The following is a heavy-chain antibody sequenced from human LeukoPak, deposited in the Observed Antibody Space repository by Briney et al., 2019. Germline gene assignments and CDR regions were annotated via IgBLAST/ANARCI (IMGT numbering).Heavy chain of an antibody. CDR2: IWYDGSNK. CDR1: GFTFSSYG. J-gene: IGHJ4*02. CDR3: AIDGAEVACPVRGDY. Sequence: GGSLRLSCAASGFTFSSYGMHWVRQAPGKGPEWVAVIWYDGSNKYYADSVKGRFTISRDNSKNTLYLQMNCLRAEDTAVYYCAIDGAEVACPVRGDYWGQGTLVSVSP. V-gene: IGHV3-33*01. D-gene: IGHD5-12*01.